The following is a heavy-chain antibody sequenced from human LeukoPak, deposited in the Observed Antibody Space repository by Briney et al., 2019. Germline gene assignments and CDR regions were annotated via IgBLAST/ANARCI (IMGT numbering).Heavy chain of an antibody. V-gene: IGHV1-69*06. CDR1: EGTFSSYA. CDR3: ARVGDTDYGDYVYYYMDV. CDR2: IIPIFGTA. Sequence: SVKVSCKTSEGTFSSYAISWVRQAPGQGQKWMGGIIPIFGTANYAQKFQGRVTITADKSTSTAYMELSSLRSKDTAVYYCARVGDTDYGDYVYYYMDVWGKGTTVTVSS. J-gene: IGHJ6*03. D-gene: IGHD4-17*01.